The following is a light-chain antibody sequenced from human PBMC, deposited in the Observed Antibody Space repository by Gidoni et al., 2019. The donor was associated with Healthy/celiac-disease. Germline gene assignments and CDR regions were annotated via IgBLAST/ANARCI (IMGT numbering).Light chain of an antibody. V-gene: IGKV1-9*01. CDR1: QGISSY. Sequence: DIQLTQSPSFLSASVGDRVTITCWASQGISSYLAWYQQKPGKAPKLLIYAASTLQSGVPSRFSGSGSGTEFTLTISSLQPEDFATYYCQQLNSYPPTFDPGTKVEIK. CDR2: AAS. J-gene: IGKJ3*01. CDR3: QQLNSYPPT.